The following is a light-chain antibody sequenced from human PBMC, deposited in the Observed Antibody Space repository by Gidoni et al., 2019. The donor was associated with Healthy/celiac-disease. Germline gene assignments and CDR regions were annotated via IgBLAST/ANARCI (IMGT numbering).Light chain of an antibody. CDR2: GAS. CDR1: QSVSSSY. Sequence: ELVLTQSPGTLSLSPGERATLSCRASQSVSSSYLAWYQQKPGKAPRRLIYGASSRATGIPDRFSGSGSGTDFTLTISRLEPEDFAVYYCQQYGSSLWTFGQGTKVEIK. CDR3: QQYGSSLWT. J-gene: IGKJ1*01. V-gene: IGKV3-20*01.